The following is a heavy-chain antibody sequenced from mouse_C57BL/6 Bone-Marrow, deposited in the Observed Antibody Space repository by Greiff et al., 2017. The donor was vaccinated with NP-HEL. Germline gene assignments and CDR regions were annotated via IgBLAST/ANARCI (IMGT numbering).Heavy chain of an antibody. J-gene: IGHJ1*03. CDR2: ISNGGGST. D-gene: IGHD1-1*01. CDR1: GFTFSDYY. CDR3: ARGLSYYYGSSPYWYFDV. V-gene: IGHV5-12*01. Sequence: EVNLVESGGGLVQPGGSLKLSCAASGFTFSDYYMYWVRQTPEKRLEWVAYISNGGGSTYYPDTVKGRFTISRDNAKNTLYLQMSRLKSEDTAMYYCARGLSYYYGSSPYWYFDVWGTGTTVTVSS.